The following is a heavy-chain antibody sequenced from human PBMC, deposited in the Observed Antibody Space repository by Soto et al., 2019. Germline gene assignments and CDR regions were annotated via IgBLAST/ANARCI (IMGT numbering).Heavy chain of an antibody. J-gene: IGHJ4*02. V-gene: IGHV2-5*02. CDR2: IYWDDDE. D-gene: IGHD2-2*01. CDR3: AHGSCSSADCYPNPYLDY. Sequence: YDPTLVNPTQTLRLTCTFSGFSRSTTAEGVGWIRQPPGKALEWLALIYWDDDERYSPSLKSRLTITKDTSKNQVVLTMTNVDPVDTATYYCAHGSCSSADCYPNPYLDYWGQEMLVTVSS. CDR1: GFSRSTTAEG.